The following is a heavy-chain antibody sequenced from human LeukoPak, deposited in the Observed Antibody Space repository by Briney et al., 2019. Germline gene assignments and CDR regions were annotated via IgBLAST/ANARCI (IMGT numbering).Heavy chain of an antibody. CDR1: GYTFTGYY. CDR3: ARTGYCSSTSCYPHFDY. J-gene: IGHJ4*02. D-gene: IGHD2-2*01. V-gene: IGHV1-2*02. Sequence: ASVKVSCKASGYTFTGYYMHWVRQAPGQGLEWMGWINPNSGGTNYAQKFQGRVTMTRDTSISTAYMELRSLRSDDTAVYYCARTGYCSSTSCYPHFDYWGQGTLVTVSS. CDR2: INPNSGGT.